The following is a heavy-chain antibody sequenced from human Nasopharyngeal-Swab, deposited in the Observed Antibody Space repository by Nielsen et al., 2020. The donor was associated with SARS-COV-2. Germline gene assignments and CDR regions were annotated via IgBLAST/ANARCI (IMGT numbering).Heavy chain of an antibody. CDR1: GFTFSDYY. D-gene: IGHD3-3*01. CDR3: ARVSWSDYDFWSGYYKSSYYYGMDV. Sequence: GGSLRLSCAASGFTFSDYYMSWIRQAPGKGLEWVSYISSSGGTIYYADSVKGRFTISRDNAKNSLYLQMNSLRAEDTAVYYCARVSWSDYDFWSGYYKSSYYYGMDVWGQGTTVTVSS. J-gene: IGHJ6*02. V-gene: IGHV3-11*04. CDR2: ISSSGGTI.